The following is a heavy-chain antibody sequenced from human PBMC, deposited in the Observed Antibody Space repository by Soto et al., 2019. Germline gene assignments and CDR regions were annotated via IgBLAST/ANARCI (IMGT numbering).Heavy chain of an antibody. J-gene: IGHJ4*02. CDR2: INPSGGTT. CDR3: ARDPSINMVRARAFDY. Sequence: GASVKVSCKASGYTFTSCYIHWVRQAPGQGLEWMGIINPSGGTTTYAQKVQGRVIMTRDTSTSTVYMELSSLRSEDTAVYYCARDPSINMVRARAFDYWGQGTLVTVSS. V-gene: IGHV1-46*04. D-gene: IGHD3-10*01. CDR1: GYTFTSCY.